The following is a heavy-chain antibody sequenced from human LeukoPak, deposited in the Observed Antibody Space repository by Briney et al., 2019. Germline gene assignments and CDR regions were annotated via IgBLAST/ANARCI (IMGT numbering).Heavy chain of an antibody. Sequence: GGSLRLSCAASGFTLSSYAMSRVRQAPGKGLEWASAISGSGGSTYYADSVKGRFTISRDNSKNTLYLQMNSLRAEDTAVYYCAKTPPVAGVFGWGQGTLVTVSS. J-gene: IGHJ4*02. CDR1: GFTLSSYA. D-gene: IGHD6-19*01. CDR3: AKTPPVAGVFG. CDR2: ISGSGGST. V-gene: IGHV3-23*01.